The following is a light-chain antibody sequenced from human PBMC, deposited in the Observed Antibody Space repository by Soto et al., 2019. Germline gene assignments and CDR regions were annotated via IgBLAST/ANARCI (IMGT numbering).Light chain of an antibody. V-gene: IGKV3-15*01. CDR1: PSVSSN. J-gene: IGKJ1*01. CDR3: QQYNNWPPWT. Sequence: DRVMTQSPATLSVSPGERATLSCRASPSVSSNLAWYQQKPGQAPRLLIYGASTRATGIPARFSGSGSGTEFTLTISSLQSEDFAVYYCQQYNNWPPWTFGQGTKVEIK. CDR2: GAS.